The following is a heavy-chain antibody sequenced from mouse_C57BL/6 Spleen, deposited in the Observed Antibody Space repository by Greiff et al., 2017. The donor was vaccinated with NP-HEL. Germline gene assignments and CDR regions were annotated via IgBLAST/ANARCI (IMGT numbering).Heavy chain of an antibody. CDR2: ISSGSSTI. CDR1: GFTFSDYG. CDR3: ARRLLLRTGFAY. J-gene: IGHJ3*01. V-gene: IGHV5-17*01. Sequence: EVQLVESGGGLVKPGGSLKLSCAASGFTFSDYGMHWVRQAPEKGLEWVAYISSGSSTIYYADTVKGRFTISRENAKKTLFLQMTRLRSEDTAMYYCARRLLLRTGFAYWGQGTLVTVSA. D-gene: IGHD1-1*01.